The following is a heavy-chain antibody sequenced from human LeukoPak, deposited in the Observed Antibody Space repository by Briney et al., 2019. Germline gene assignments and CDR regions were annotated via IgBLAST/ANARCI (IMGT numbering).Heavy chain of an antibody. Sequence: GESLKISCKGSGYSFTNCWIGWVRQMPGKGLEWMGIIYPDDSDTRYSPSFQDQVTISADNSISTAYMRWRSLKASDTAMYYCARRRGDGSSPVDYWGQGTLVTVSS. CDR3: ARRRGDGSSPVDY. CDR1: GYSFTNCW. J-gene: IGHJ4*02. CDR2: IYPDDSDT. D-gene: IGHD6-6*01. V-gene: IGHV5-51*01.